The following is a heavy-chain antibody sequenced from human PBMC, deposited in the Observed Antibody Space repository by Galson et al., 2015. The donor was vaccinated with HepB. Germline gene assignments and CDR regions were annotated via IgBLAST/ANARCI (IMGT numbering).Heavy chain of an antibody. CDR1: GFTFSSYS. Sequence: SLRLSCAASGFTFSSYSMNWVRQAPGKGLEWVSYISSSSSTIYYADSVKGRFTISRDNAKNSLYLQMNSLRAEDTAVYYCARQYDSSGFEVFDIWGQGTMVTVSS. CDR2: ISSSSSTI. CDR3: ARQYDSSGFEVFDI. V-gene: IGHV3-48*04. J-gene: IGHJ3*02. D-gene: IGHD3-22*01.